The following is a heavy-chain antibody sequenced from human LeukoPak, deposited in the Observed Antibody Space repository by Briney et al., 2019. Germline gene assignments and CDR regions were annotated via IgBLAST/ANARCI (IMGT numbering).Heavy chain of an antibody. J-gene: IGHJ6*03. CDR2: ISAGGATT. CDR1: GFSFSTYA. CDR3: AKDSGGTYFYYYYYMDV. D-gene: IGHD1-26*01. Sequence: GGSLRLSCAASGFSFSTYAMSWVRQAPGKGLEWVSAISAGGATTYYADSVKGRFTVSRDNSKNTLYLHMNGLRADDTAVYYCAKDSGGTYFYYYYYMDVWGQGTTVTVSS. V-gene: IGHV3-23*01.